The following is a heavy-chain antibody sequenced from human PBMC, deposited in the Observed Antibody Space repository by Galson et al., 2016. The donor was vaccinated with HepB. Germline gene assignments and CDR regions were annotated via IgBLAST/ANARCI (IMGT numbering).Heavy chain of an antibody. CDR1: GGSISPHF. V-gene: IGHV4-59*11. Sequence: SETLFLTCTVSGGSISPHFWSWIRQPPGKELEWVGYVSSTGSTNYNPSLQSRITISVDTSKYYFSLKLTSVTAADTAVYYCARGGGYGDSPDYYYGVDVWGQGTTVIVSS. J-gene: IGHJ6*02. D-gene: IGHD4-17*01. CDR2: VSSTGST. CDR3: ARGGGYGDSPDYYYGVDV.